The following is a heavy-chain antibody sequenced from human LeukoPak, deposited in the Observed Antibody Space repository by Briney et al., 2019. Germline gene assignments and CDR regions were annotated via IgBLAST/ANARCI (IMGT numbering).Heavy chain of an antibody. D-gene: IGHD3-9*01. CDR3: ARGGSPGYNYNAFDL. CDR1: GFTFSSYA. V-gene: IGHV3-64*04. J-gene: IGHJ3*01. CDR2: INIDGVTT. Sequence: GGSLRLSCSASGFTFSSYAMHWVRQAPGKGLEYVSTINIDGVTTFYADSVKGRFTISRDNAKNSLYLQMNSLRAEDTAVFYCARGGSPGYNYNAFDLWGQGTMVTVSS.